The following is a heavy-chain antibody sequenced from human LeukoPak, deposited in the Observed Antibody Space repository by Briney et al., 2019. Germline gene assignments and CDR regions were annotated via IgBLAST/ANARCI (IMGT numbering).Heavy chain of an antibody. V-gene: IGHV4-61*05. Sequence: SETLSLTCTVSGGSISSGGYYWSWIRQPPGKGLEWIGYIYYSGSTNYNPSLKSRVTISVDKSKNQFSLKLSSVTAADTAVYYCARFDYGGAFDIWGQGTMVTVSS. CDR2: IYYSGST. D-gene: IGHD4-23*01. CDR3: ARFDYGGAFDI. CDR1: GGSISSGGYY. J-gene: IGHJ3*02.